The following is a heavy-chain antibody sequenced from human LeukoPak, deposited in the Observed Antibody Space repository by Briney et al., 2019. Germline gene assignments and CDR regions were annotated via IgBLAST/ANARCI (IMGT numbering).Heavy chain of an antibody. Sequence: PSETLSLTCAVYGGSFSGYYWSWIRQPPGKGLEWIGEINHSGSTNYNPSLKSRVTISVDTSKNQFSLKLSSVTAADTAVYYCARVGVYSNFAYWGQGTLVTVSS. CDR1: GGSFSGYY. CDR2: INHSGST. J-gene: IGHJ4*02. V-gene: IGHV4-34*01. CDR3: ARVGVYSNFAY. D-gene: IGHD3-16*01.